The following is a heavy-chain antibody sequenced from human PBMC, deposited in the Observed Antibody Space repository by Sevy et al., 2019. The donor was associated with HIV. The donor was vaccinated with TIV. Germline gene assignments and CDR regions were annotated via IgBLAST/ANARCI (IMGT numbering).Heavy chain of an antibody. CDR2: ISYDGSNK. CDR3: ARPYDYGDYYGMDV. V-gene: IGHV3-30*04. D-gene: IGHD4-17*01. CDR1: GFTFSSYA. Sequence: GGSLRLSCAASGFTFSSYAMHWVRQAPGKGLEWVAVISYDGSNKYYADSVKGRFTISRDNSKNTLYLQMNSLRAEDTAVYYCARPYDYGDYYGMDVWGQGTTVTVSS. J-gene: IGHJ6*02.